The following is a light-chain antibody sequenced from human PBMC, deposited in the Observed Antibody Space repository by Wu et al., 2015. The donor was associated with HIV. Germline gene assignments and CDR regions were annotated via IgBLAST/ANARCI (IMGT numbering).Light chain of an antibody. J-gene: IGKJ3*01. Sequence: EIVMTQSPATLSVFPGERATLSCRASQSVSSNLVWYQQKPGQAPRLLISGASTRATGVPARFSGSGSGTDFTLTISSLQSEDFALYYCHQYTNWPPRDTFGPGTKVDIK. CDR3: HQYTNWPPRDT. CDR2: GAS. CDR1: QSVSSN. V-gene: IGKV3-15*01.